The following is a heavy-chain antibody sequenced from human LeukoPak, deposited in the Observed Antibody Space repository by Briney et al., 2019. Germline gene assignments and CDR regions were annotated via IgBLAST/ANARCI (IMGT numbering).Heavy chain of an antibody. V-gene: IGHV3-49*03. CDR3: TRDYPIDSYSSSSEL. D-gene: IGHD6-6*01. J-gene: IGHJ4*02. CDR2: IRSKAYGGTT. CDR1: GFTFGDYA. Sequence: GGSLRLSCTASGFTFGDYAMSWFRQAPGKGLEWVGFIRSKAYGGTTEYAASVKGRFTISRDDSKSIAYLQMNSLKTEDTAVYYCTRDYPIDSYSSSSELWGQGTLVTVSS.